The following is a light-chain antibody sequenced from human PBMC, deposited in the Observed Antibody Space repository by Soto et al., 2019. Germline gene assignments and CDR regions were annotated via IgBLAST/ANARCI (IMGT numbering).Light chain of an antibody. CDR1: QSVSSSY. CDR2: GAS. J-gene: IGKJ1*01. Sequence: EIVWTQSPGTLSLSPGERATLSCRTSQSVSSSYLAWYQQKPGKAPRLLIYGASSRATGIPDRFSGSGSGTDFTLTISRLEAEDFAVYYCQQYGSSPWTFGQGTKVEIK. CDR3: QQYGSSPWT. V-gene: IGKV3-20*01.